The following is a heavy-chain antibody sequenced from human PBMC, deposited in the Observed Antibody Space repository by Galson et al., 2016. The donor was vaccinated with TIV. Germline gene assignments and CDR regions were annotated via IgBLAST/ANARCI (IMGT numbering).Heavy chain of an antibody. CDR1: GFTFSIYV. CDR2: ISHDGEKK. D-gene: IGHD4-17*01. V-gene: IGHV3-30*03. CDR3: ARWNDHGDRSYDY. J-gene: IGHJ4*02. Sequence: SLRLSCAASGFTFSIYVMHWVRQAPGKGLEWVAVISHDGEKKVYADSVKGRVTISRDDSKNTVYLQMNNLRAEDTAVYYCARWNDHGDRSYDYWGQGTLVTVSS.